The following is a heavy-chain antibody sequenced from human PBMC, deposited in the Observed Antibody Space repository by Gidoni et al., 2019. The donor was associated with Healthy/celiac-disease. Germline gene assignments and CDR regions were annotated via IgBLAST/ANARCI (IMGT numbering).Heavy chain of an antibody. Sequence: QVQLQESGPGLVKPSETLSLTCTVSGGSISSYYWSWLRQPPGKGLEWIGYIYYSGSTNYNPSLKSRVTISVDTSKNQFSLKLSSVTAADTAVYYCARAVGSDFWSGSLYYYYYGMDVWGQGTTVTVSS. V-gene: IGHV4-59*01. CDR2: IYYSGST. D-gene: IGHD3-3*01. J-gene: IGHJ6*02. CDR1: GGSISSYY. CDR3: ARAVGSDFWSGSLYYYYYGMDV.